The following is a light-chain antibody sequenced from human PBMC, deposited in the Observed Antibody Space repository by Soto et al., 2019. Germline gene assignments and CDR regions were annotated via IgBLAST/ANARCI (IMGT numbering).Light chain of an antibody. V-gene: IGKV1-39*01. CDR1: QSISSY. J-gene: IGKJ1*01. Sequence: DIQMTQPPSSLSVSVGERVTITCRASQSISSYLNWYQQKQGKAPKLLIYAASSLQSGVPSRFSGSGSGTDFTLTISSLQPEDFATYYCQQSYSTPPTFGQGTKVEIK. CDR2: AAS. CDR3: QQSYSTPPT.